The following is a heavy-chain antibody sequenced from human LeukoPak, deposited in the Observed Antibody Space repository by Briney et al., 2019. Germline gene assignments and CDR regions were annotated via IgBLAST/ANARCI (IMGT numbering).Heavy chain of an antibody. CDR1: GFTFSSYW. CDR2: IKQDGSEK. CDR3: ARGPLTYCSSTSCQFDY. D-gene: IGHD2-2*01. J-gene: IGHJ4*02. V-gene: IGHV3-7*04. Sequence: PGGSLRLSCAASGFTFSSYWMSWVRQAPGKGLEWVANIKQDGSEKYYVDSVKGRFTISRDNAKNSLYLQMNSLRAEDTAVYYCARGPLTYCSSTSCQFDYWGQGTLVTVSS.